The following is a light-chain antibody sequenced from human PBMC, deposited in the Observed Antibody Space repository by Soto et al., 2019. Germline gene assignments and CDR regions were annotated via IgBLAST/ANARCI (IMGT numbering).Light chain of an antibody. CDR1: QSVSSD. J-gene: IGKJ2*01. CDR2: GAS. V-gene: IGKV3-15*01. Sequence: EIVMTQSPATLSVSPGERATLSCRASQSVSSDLAWYQQRPGQAPRLLIYGASTRAAGVPARFSGSGSGTEFTLPISSLQSEDFAVYYCQQYNNWPPYTFGQGTMLEI. CDR3: QQYNNWPPYT.